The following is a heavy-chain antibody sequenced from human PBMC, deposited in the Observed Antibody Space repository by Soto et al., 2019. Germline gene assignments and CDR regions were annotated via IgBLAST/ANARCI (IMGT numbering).Heavy chain of an antibody. Sequence: QVQLVQSGAEVKKPGASVKVSCKASGYTLTSHGISWVRQAPGQGLEWMGWISTYNGNTKYAQKFQERVTMTADTSTNTAHMELRSLRSADTAMYYCARGYYDSSGPFDYWGQGTLVTVSS. CDR2: ISTYNGNT. V-gene: IGHV1-18*01. D-gene: IGHD3-22*01. CDR1: GYTLTSHG. J-gene: IGHJ4*02. CDR3: ARGYYDSSGPFDY.